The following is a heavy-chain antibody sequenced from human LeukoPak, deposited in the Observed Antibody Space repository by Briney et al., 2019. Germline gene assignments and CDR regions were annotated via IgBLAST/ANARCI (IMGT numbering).Heavy chain of an antibody. CDR3: AKGRYSGSYYYYMDV. Sequence: PSETLSLTCTVSGGSISSYYWSWIRQPPGKGLEWIGYIYYSGSTNYNPSLKSRVTISVDTSKNQFSLKLSSVTAADTAVYYCAKGRYSGSYYYYMDVWGKGTTVTVSS. CDR2: IYYSGST. CDR1: GGSISSYY. J-gene: IGHJ6*03. V-gene: IGHV4-59*08. D-gene: IGHD1-26*01.